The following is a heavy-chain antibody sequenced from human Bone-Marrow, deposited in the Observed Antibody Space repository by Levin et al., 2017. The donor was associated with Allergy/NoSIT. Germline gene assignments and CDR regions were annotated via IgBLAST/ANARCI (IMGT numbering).Heavy chain of an antibody. CDR1: GFTFSDYY. CDR3: ATVIRFGDTTPFDY. D-gene: IGHD3-10*01. V-gene: IGHV3-11*05. J-gene: IGHJ4*02. CDR2: ISSSSSYT. Sequence: GESLKISCAASGFTFSDYYMSWIRQAPGKGLEWVSYISSSSSYTNYADSVKGRFTISRDNAKNSLYLQMNSLRAEDTAVYYCATVIRFGDTTPFDYWGQGTLVTVSS.